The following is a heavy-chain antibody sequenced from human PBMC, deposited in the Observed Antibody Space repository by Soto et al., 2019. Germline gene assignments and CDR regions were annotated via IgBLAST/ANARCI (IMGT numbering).Heavy chain of an antibody. D-gene: IGHD6-13*01. V-gene: IGHV6-1*01. CDR1: GDSVSSNSAA. CDR3: ARGAYSSSWPDHYGMDV. J-gene: IGHJ6*02. CDR2: TYYRSKWYN. Sequence: PSQTLSLTCAISGDSVSSNSAAWNWIRQSPSRGLEWLGRTYYRSKWYNDYEVSVKSRITINPDTSKNQFSLQLNSVTPEDTAVYYCARGAYSSSWPDHYGMDVWGQGTTVTVSS.